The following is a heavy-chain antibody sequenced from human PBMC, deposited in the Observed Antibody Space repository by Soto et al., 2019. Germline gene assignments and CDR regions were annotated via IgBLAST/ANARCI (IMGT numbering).Heavy chain of an antibody. CDR3: ARTLDYGHMDV. CDR1: GDSVRNQY. J-gene: IGHJ6*03. D-gene: IGHD3-16*01. Sequence: QVQMQESGPGLVKPSETLSLTCTVSGDSVRNQYWSWIRRPPGRGLEWIGYIYRSGSTKYNPSLKSRLTISGDTSKNQVSRKLSAVTAADTAVYYCARTLDYGHMDVWGKGTTVTVSS. CDR2: IYRSGST. V-gene: IGHV4-4*09.